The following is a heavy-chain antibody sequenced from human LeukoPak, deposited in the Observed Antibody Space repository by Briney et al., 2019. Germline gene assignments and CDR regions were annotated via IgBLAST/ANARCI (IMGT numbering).Heavy chain of an antibody. V-gene: IGHV3-7*01. CDR2: IQRDGSEK. CDR3: GGGPGY. J-gene: IGHJ4*02. CDR1: GFTFSNYW. D-gene: IGHD2-15*01. Sequence: GGSLRLSCAASGFTFSNYWMRWVRQAPGKGLEWVAHIQRDGSEKYYVDSVKGRFTISRDNAKNSVYLQMNSLRADDTAVYYCGGGPGYWGQGTLVTVSS.